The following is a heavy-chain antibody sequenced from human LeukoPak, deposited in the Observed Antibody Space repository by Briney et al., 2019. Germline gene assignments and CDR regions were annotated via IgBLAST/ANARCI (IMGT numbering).Heavy chain of an antibody. Sequence: GGSLRLSCEASGFTFRDYWMTWVRQAPGKGLEWVANVKQDGTEKFYVDSVKGRFTISRDNGKNSLYLQMNSLRVEDTAIYYCARAGGTSLADYWGQGTLVTVSS. V-gene: IGHV3-7*01. CDR1: GFTFRDYW. CDR2: VKQDGTEK. D-gene: IGHD2-2*01. CDR3: ARAGGTSLADY. J-gene: IGHJ4*02.